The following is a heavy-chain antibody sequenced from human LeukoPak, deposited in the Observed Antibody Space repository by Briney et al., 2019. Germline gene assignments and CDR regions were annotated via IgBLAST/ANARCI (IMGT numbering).Heavy chain of an antibody. Sequence: GGSLRLSCAASGFTFSSYGMHWVRQAPGKGLEWVAVISYDGSNKYYADSVKGRFTISRDNSKNTLYLQMNSLRAEDTAVYYCAKDGPGHLGYWGQGTLVTVFS. V-gene: IGHV3-30*18. CDR1: GFTFSSYG. CDR2: ISYDGSNK. CDR3: AKDGPGHLGY. J-gene: IGHJ4*02.